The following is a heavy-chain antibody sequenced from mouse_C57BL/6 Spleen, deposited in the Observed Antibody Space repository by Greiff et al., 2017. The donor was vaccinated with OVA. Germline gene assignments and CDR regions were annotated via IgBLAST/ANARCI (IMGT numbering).Heavy chain of an antibody. CDR2: INPNNGGT. J-gene: IGHJ2*01. CDR3: ARNYYSNYEYYFDY. CDR1: GYTFTDYN. Sequence: EVQLQQSGPELVKPGASVTIPCKASGYTFTDYNMDWVKQSHGKSLEWIGDINPNNGGTIYNQKFKGKATLTVDKSSSTAYMELRSLTSEDTAVYYCARNYYSNYEYYFDYWGQGTTLTVSS. V-gene: IGHV1-18*01. D-gene: IGHD2-5*01.